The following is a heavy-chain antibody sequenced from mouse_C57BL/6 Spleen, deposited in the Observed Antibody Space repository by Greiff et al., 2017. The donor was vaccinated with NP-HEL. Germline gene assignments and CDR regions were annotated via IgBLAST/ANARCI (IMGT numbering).Heavy chain of an antibody. V-gene: IGHV14-3*01. CDR2: IDPANGNT. D-gene: IGHD1-1*01. CDR3: APHYYGSSSFDY. CDR1: GFNIKNTY. Sequence: DVKLQESVAELVRPGASVKLSCTASGFNIKNTYMHWVKQRPEQGLEWIGRIDPANGNTKYAPKFQGKATITAETSSNTSHLQLLSLTSEDTAIYYCAPHYYGSSSFDYWGQGTTLTVSS. J-gene: IGHJ2*01.